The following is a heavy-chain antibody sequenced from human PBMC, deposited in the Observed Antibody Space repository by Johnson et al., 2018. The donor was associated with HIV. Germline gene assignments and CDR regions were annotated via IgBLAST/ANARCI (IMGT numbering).Heavy chain of an antibody. J-gene: IGHJ3*02. Sequence: QLVESGGVVAQPGRSLRLSCAAPGLTFDDYAMHWVRQAPGKGLEWVSGIRWISGSIGYADSVTGRFTTSRDNAKNSLYLQMNSLGAEDTALYYCAKDMTPSQLAAFDIWGQGTMVTVSS. CDR3: AKDMTPSQLAAFDI. V-gene: IGHV3-9*01. CDR2: IRWISGSI. CDR1: GLTFDDYA. D-gene: IGHD6-13*01.